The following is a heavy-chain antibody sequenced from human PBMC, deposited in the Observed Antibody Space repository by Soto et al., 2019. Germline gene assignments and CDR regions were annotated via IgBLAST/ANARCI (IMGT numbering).Heavy chain of an antibody. Sequence: QVQLVQSGAEVKKPGASVKVSCKASGYTFTSYGISWVRQAPGQGLEWMGWISAYNGNTNYAQKLQGRVTMTTDTSXXTAYMERRSLRSDDTAVDYCARKAAAYYYYYGMDVWGQGTTVTVAS. CDR3: ARKAAAYYYYYGMDV. D-gene: IGHD2-2*01. J-gene: IGHJ6*02. CDR2: ISAYNGNT. CDR1: GYTFTSYG. V-gene: IGHV1-18*01.